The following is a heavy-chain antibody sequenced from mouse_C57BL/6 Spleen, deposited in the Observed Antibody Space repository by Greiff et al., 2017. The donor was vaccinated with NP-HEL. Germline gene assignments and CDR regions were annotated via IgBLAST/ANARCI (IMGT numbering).Heavy chain of an antibody. Sequence: VQLQQPGAELVKPGASVKLSCKASGYTFTSYWMQWVKQRPGQGLEWIGEIDPSDSYTNYNQKFKGKATLTVDKSSSTAYMQLSSLTSEDSAVYYCASGRAAQATAYWGQGTLVTVSA. CDR3: ASGRAAQATAY. CDR2: IDPSDSYT. V-gene: IGHV1-50*01. D-gene: IGHD3-2*02. CDR1: GYTFTSYW. J-gene: IGHJ3*01.